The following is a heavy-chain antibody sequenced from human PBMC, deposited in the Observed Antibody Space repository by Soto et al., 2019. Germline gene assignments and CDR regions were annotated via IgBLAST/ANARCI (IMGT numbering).Heavy chain of an antibody. Sequence: SVKVSCKASGGTFSSYAISWVRQAPGQGLEWMGGIIPIFGTANYAQKFQGRVTITADESTSTAYMELSSLRSEDTAVYYCASSVTMVRGVIIPELDAFDIWGQGTMVTVS. CDR3: ASSVTMVRGVIIPELDAFDI. CDR1: GGTFSSYA. D-gene: IGHD3-10*01. CDR2: IIPIFGTA. J-gene: IGHJ3*02. V-gene: IGHV1-69*13.